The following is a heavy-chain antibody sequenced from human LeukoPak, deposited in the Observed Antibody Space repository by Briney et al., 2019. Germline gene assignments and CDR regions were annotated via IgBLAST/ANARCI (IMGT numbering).Heavy chain of an antibody. CDR3: ARHGLQWELRPLYYFDY. CDR2: IYYSGST. J-gene: IGHJ4*02. D-gene: IGHD1-26*01. V-gene: IGHV4-39*01. Sequence: SETLSLTCTVSCGSISSSSYYWGWIRQPPGNGLEWIGSIYYSGSTYYNPSLKSRVTISVDTSKNQFSLKLSSVTAADTAVYYCARHGLQWELRPLYYFDYWGQGTLVTVSS. CDR1: CGSISSSSYY.